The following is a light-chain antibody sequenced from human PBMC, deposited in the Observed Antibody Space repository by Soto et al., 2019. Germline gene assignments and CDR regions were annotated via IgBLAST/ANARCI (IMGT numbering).Light chain of an antibody. J-gene: IGKJ5*01. CDR2: DAS. Sequence: EIVMTQSPASLSVSPGDGATLSCRASQSVASNVAWYQQKPGQGPRLLIYDASSRAAGIPARFSGSGSGTDFTLTISSLEPEDFAVYYCQQSSNWPLTFGQGTRLEI. CDR1: QSVASN. CDR3: QQSSNWPLT. V-gene: IGKV3-11*01.